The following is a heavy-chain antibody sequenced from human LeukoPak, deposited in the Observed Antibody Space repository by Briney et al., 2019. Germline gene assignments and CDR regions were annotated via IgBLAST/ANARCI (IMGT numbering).Heavy chain of an antibody. Sequence: SVTVSCKASGDTFSRYAVSWVRRAPGQGLEWMGGIIPIFSRTNYAQKFPGRVTITTDESASTAYMELSSLRSEDTAIYYCARSKLGWGTEYDALDIWGQGTVVTVSS. CDR1: GDTFSRYA. CDR2: IIPIFSRT. CDR3: ARSKLGWGTEYDALDI. J-gene: IGHJ3*02. D-gene: IGHD1-7*01. V-gene: IGHV1-69*05.